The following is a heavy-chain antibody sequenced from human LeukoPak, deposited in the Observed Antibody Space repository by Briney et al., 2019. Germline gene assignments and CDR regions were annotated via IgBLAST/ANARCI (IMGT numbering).Heavy chain of an antibody. J-gene: IGHJ3*02. CDR3: AQLMYSSGWVGDSFDI. CDR2: IYWDDDK. D-gene: IGHD6-19*01. CDR1: GFSLSTSGVG. V-gene: IGHV2-5*02. Sequence: SGPTLVKPTQTLTLTCTFSGFSLSTSGVGVGWIRQPPGKALEWLALIYWDDDKRYSPSLKSRLTITKDTSKNQVVLTMTNMEPVDTAIYYCAQLMYSSGWVGDSFDIWGQGTMVTVSS.